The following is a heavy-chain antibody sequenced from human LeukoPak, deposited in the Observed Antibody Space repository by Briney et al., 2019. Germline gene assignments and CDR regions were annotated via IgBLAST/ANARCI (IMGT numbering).Heavy chain of an antibody. CDR3: ARGTYHYDSSGSPFDY. J-gene: IGHJ4*02. Sequence: SETLSLTCTVSGGSISSSSYYWGWIRQPPGKGLEWIGSIYYSGSTYYNPSPKSRVTISVDTSKNQFSLKLSSVTAADTAVYYCARGTYHYDSSGSPFDYWGQGTLVTVSS. CDR1: GGSISSSSYY. V-gene: IGHV4-39*01. D-gene: IGHD3-22*01. CDR2: IYYSGST.